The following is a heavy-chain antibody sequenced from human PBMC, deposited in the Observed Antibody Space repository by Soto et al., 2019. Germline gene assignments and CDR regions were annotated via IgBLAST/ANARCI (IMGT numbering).Heavy chain of an antibody. CDR2: IYYSGST. J-gene: IGHJ4*02. Sequence: SETLSLTCTVSGGSISSGGYYWSWIRQHPGKGLEWIGYIYYSGSTYYNPSLKSRVTISVDTSKNQFSLKLSSVTAADTAVYYCAREEYCSGGSCYIFDYWGQGTLVTVSS. CDR1: GGSISSGGYY. D-gene: IGHD2-15*01. CDR3: AREEYCSGGSCYIFDY. V-gene: IGHV4-31*03.